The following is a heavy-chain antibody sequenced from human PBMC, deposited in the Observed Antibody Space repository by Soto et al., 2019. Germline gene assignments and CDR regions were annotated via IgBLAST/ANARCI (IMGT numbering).Heavy chain of an antibody. CDR3: ARSGYTSSWTGDYFDY. D-gene: IGHD6-13*01. Sequence: EVQLVDSGGGLIQPGGSLRLSCAASGFTVSSNYMSWVRQAPGKGLEWVSVIYRGGGTYYADSVKGRFTISRDNSKNMLYIQMNSLRAEDTAVYYCARSGYTSSWTGDYFDYWGQGTLVTVSS. V-gene: IGHV3-53*01. J-gene: IGHJ4*02. CDR1: GFTVSSNY. CDR2: IYRGGGT.